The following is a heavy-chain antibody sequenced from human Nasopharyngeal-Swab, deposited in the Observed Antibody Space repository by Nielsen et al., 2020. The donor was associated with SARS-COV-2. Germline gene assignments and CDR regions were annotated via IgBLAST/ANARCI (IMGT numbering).Heavy chain of an antibody. J-gene: IGHJ4*02. D-gene: IGHD3-16*01. Sequence: GGSLRLSCTALGFTFSSYEMNWVRQAPGKGLEWISYISSSGGSIYYADSAKGRFTSSRDNARNSLYLQMDSLSVEDTAVYFCVRDQTPMLEGWVYFDYWGQGILVTVSS. CDR2: ISSSGGSI. CDR1: GFTFSSYE. CDR3: VRDQTPMLEGWVYFDY. V-gene: IGHV3-48*03.